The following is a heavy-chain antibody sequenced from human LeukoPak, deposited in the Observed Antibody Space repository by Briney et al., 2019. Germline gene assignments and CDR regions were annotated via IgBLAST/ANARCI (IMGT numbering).Heavy chain of an antibody. CDR3: ATEGSYYNVFDY. CDR2: MNPNSGNT. V-gene: IGHV1-8*01. CDR1: GYTFTDYD. D-gene: IGHD3-10*01. J-gene: IGHJ4*02. Sequence: ASVKVSCKASGYTFTDYDINWVRQATGQGLEWMGWMNPNSGNTGYAQNFQGRVTMTRDTSISTAYMELSSLRSEDTAVYYCATEGSYYNVFDYWGQGTLVTVSS.